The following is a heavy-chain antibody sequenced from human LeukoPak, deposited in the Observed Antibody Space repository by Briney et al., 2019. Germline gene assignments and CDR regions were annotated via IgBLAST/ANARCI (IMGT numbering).Heavy chain of an antibody. CDR1: GFFFSSYA. Sequence: GSLRLSCAASGFFFSSYAMHWVRQAPGKGLEWVAVISYDGRNTDYADSVKGRFTISRDNSKNALYLQMNSLRTEDTAVYYCARCRDYNFWSGSAIDYWGQGTLVAVSS. CDR2: ISYDGRNT. J-gene: IGHJ4*02. D-gene: IGHD3-3*01. CDR3: ARCRDYNFWSGSAIDY. V-gene: IGHV3-30*04.